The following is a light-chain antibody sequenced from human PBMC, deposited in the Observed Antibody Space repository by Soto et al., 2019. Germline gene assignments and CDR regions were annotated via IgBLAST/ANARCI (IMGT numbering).Light chain of an antibody. Sequence: EVVMTQSPGTLSLPAGERATVSCRASQSISSDLAWYQQKPGQAPRLLIYGASTRATDIPARFSGGGSGTEFTLTISSLQSEDSAIYYCQQYHDWPPITFGPGTKVHIK. CDR2: GAS. CDR3: QQYHDWPPIT. V-gene: IGKV3-15*01. J-gene: IGKJ3*01. CDR1: QSISSD.